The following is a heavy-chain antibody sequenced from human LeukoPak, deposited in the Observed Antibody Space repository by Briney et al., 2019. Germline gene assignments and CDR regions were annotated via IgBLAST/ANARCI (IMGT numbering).Heavy chain of an antibody. D-gene: IGHD4-11*01. CDR1: GFTFNIYD. Sequence: GGSLRLSCAVSGFTFNIYDMYWVRQAPGKGLEWVAFIRYDGGNEYYADSVKGRFTISRDNSKNTLYLQMNSLRPEDTAVCYCTKLASVSTDYWGQGTLVTVSS. CDR3: TKLASVSTDY. J-gene: IGHJ4*02. V-gene: IGHV3-30*02. CDR2: IRYDGGNE.